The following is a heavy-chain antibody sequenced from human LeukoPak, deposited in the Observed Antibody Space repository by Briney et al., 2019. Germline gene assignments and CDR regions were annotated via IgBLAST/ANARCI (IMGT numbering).Heavy chain of an antibody. V-gene: IGHV3-30*02. CDR2: INYNGRDK. CDR1: GFTSSSFG. D-gene: IGHD2/OR15-2a*01. CDR3: AKDSPTYYADS. Sequence: GGSLRLSCAASGFTSSSFGMHWVRQAPGKGLEWVSFINYNGRDKYYADSVKGRFTISRDSSKNTLSLQMNSLRAEDTAVYFCAKDSPTYYADSWGQGTLVTVSS. J-gene: IGHJ5*01.